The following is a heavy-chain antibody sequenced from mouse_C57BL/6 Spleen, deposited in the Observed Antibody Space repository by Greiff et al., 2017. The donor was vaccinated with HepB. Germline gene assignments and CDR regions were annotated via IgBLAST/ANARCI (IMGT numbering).Heavy chain of an antibody. Sequence: QVQLQQPGAELVKPGASVKMSCKASGYTFTSYWITWVKQRPGQGLEWIGDIYPGSGSTNYNEKFKSKATLTVDTSSSTAYMQLSSLTSEDSAVYYCARGTMVTTGSDYFDYWGRGTTLTVSS. CDR1: GYTFTSYW. D-gene: IGHD2-2*01. J-gene: IGHJ2*01. CDR2: IYPGSGST. CDR3: ARGTMVTTGSDYFDY. V-gene: IGHV1-55*01.